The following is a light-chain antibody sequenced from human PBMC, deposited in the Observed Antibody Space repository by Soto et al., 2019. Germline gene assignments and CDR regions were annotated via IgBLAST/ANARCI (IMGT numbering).Light chain of an antibody. CDR3: SSFYSIRIYV. CDR1: HNDIGTYDY. CDR2: GVT. V-gene: IGLV2-14*03. J-gene: IGLJ1*01. Sequence: QSVLTQPTSVSGSPGQSITISCTGNHNDIGTYDYVSWYQQHPGRAPRLLIHGVTTRPSGISGRFSASKSGLTASLTISGLQPEDEADYYCSSFYSIRIYVFGPGTKVTVL.